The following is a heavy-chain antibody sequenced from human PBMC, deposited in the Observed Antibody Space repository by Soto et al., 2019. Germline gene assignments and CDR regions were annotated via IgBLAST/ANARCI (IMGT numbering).Heavy chain of an antibody. CDR3: AKREGNTYGLFH. J-gene: IGHJ4*02. CDR1: GFSFSSYW. CDR2: IKTDGSTT. V-gene: IGHV3-74*01. Sequence: EVQLVESGGGLVQPRGSLRLSCAASGFSFSSYWIHWVRQAPGKGLVWVSRIKTDGSTTDYADSVKGRFTISRDNAKNTLYLQMNSLRAEDTAVYYCAKREGNTYGLFHWGQGTLVTVSS. D-gene: IGHD5-18*01.